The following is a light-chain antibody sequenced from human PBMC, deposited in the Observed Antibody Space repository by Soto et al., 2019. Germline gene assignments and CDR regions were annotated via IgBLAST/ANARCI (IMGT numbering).Light chain of an antibody. J-gene: IGKJ2*01. V-gene: IGKV1-5*03. CDR3: QQYTNYPYT. CDR2: KTS. Sequence: DIQMTQSPSTLSASVGDRVIITCRASQGIYGWLAWYQQKAGKAPKVLIYKTSTLEGGVPSRFSGSGSGTDFTLTISNLQPDDFATYYCQQYTNYPYTFGQGTKLEIK. CDR1: QGIYGW.